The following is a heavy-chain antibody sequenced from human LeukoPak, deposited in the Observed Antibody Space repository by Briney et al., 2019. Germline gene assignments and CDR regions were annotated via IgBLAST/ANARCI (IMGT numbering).Heavy chain of an antibody. Sequence: PGRSLRLSCAASGFTFSSYGMHWVRQAPGKGLEWVAVISYDGSNKYYADSVKGRFTISRDNTKNTLYVQMNSLRAEDTALYYCVRDKDGGRFLEEVLDYWGQGTLVTVSS. CDR2: ISYDGSNK. CDR3: VRDKDGGRFLEEVLDY. V-gene: IGHV3-30*03. D-gene: IGHD3-3*01. J-gene: IGHJ4*02. CDR1: GFTFSSYG.